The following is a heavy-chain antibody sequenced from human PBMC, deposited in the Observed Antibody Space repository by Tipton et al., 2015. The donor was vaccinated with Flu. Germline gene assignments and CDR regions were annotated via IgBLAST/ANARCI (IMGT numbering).Heavy chain of an antibody. J-gene: IGHJ4*02. CDR3: ARGSNSGYDLSSFDY. Sequence: QVQLVQSGAEVKKPGASVKVSCKASGYTFTSYYMHWVRQAPGQGLEWMGIINPSGGSTSYAQKFQGRVTMTRDTSTSTVYMELSSLRSEDPAVYYCARGSNSGYDLSSFDYWGQGTLVTVSS. CDR1: GYTFTSYY. D-gene: IGHD5-12*01. CDR2: INPSGGST. V-gene: IGHV1-46*01.